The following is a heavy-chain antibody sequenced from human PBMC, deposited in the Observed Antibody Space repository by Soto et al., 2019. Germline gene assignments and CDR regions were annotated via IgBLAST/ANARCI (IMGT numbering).Heavy chain of an antibody. CDR3: VIMTLQYYFDS. V-gene: IGHV3-30-3*01. Sequence: LRLSCADSGFTFSRYAIHWVRQAPGKGMEWVAVISYDGSNKYYADSVKGRFTISRDNSKNTLYLQMNSLRAEDTAVYYCVIMTLQYYFDSWGQGTLVTVSS. CDR2: ISYDGSNK. J-gene: IGHJ4*02. CDR1: GFTFSRYA. D-gene: IGHD3-16*01.